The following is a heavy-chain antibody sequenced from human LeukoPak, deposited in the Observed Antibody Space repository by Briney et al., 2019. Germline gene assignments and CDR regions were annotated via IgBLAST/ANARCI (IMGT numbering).Heavy chain of an antibody. V-gene: IGHV4-59*11. CDR1: GFTFSSHS. CDR3: ARLFHPALSGNYPFDY. D-gene: IGHD1-26*01. J-gene: IGHJ4*02. CDR2: IYYSGST. Sequence: PGGSLRLSCAASGFTFSSHSMNWVRQAPGKGLEWIAYIYYSGSTSYNPSLKSRVTISVDTSKNQFSLKLNSITAADTAMYYCARLFHPALSGNYPFDYWGQGTLVTVSS.